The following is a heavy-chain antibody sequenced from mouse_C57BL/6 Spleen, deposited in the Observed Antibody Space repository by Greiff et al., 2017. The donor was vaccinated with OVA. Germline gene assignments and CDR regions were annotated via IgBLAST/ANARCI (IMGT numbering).Heavy chain of an antibody. CDR3: ARDPLTGTANY. Sequence: VQLQQSGPELVKPGASVKISCKASGYAFSSSWMNWVKQRPGKGLEWIGRIYPGDGDTNYNGKFKGKATLTADKSSSTAYMQLSSLTSEDSAVYFCARDPLTGTANYWGQGTTLTVSP. CDR1: GYAFSSSW. V-gene: IGHV1-82*01. J-gene: IGHJ2*01. CDR2: IYPGDGDT. D-gene: IGHD4-1*01.